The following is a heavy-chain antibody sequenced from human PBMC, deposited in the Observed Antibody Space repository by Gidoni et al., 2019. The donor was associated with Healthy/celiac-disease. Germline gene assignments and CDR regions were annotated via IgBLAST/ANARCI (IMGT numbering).Heavy chain of an antibody. CDR1: GGSFSGDY. V-gene: IGHV4-34*01. D-gene: IGHD6-6*01. Sequence: QVQLQQWGAGLLKPSETLSLTCAVYGGSFSGDYWSWIRQPPGKGLDWIGEINHSGSPNYNPSLKSRVTISVDTSKNQFSLKLSSVTAADTAVYYCAGGGGYSSSFDYWGQGTLVTVSS. J-gene: IGHJ4*02. CDR3: AGGGGYSSSFDY. CDR2: INHSGSP.